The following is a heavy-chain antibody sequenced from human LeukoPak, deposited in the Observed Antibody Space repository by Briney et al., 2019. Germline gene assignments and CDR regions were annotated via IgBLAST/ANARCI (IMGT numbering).Heavy chain of an antibody. CDR1: GYTFASYG. CDR3: ARDRGPAATPYDFWSGYYHYYFDY. Sequence: ASVKVSCKASGYTFASYGISWVRQAPGQGLEWMGWISAYDGNTKYAQKFQGRVTVTTDTSTSTAYMELRSLRSDDTAVYYCARDRGPAATPYDFWSGYYHYYFDYWGQGTLVTVSS. V-gene: IGHV1-18*01. D-gene: IGHD3-3*01. J-gene: IGHJ4*02. CDR2: ISAYDGNT.